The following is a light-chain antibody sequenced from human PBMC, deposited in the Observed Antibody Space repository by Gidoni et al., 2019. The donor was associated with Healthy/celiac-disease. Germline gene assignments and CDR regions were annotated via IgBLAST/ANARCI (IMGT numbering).Light chain of an antibody. CDR2: AAS. Sequence: DIQLTQSPSFLSASVGDRVTITCRASQGISSYLAWYQQNPGKAPKLLIYAASTLQSGVPSRFSGSGSGTEFTLTISSLQPEDFATYYCQQLNSYPPVGQGTKVEIK. J-gene: IGKJ1*01. CDR3: QQLNSYPP. V-gene: IGKV1-9*01. CDR1: QGISSY.